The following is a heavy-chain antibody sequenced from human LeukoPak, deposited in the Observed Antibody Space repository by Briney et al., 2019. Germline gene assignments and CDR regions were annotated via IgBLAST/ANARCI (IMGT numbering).Heavy chain of an antibody. D-gene: IGHD6-13*01. CDR2: IKQDGREK. CDR3: ATDDAPLAAHSRLSFDY. CDR1: GFTFSSYW. Sequence: PGGSLRLSCAASGFTFSSYWMSWVRQAPGKGLEWVANIKQDGREKYYVDSVKGRFTISRDNAKNSLYLQMNSLRAEDTAVYYCATDDAPLAAHSRLSFDYWGQGTLVTVSS. V-gene: IGHV3-7*03. J-gene: IGHJ4*02.